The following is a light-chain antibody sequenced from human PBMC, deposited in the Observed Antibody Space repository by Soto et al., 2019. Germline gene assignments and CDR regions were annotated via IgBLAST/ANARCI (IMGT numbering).Light chain of an antibody. Sequence: DIPMTQSPSSVSASVGDRVTITCRASQSTSSWLAWYQQKPGTVPRLLIYAASSLQDGVPSRFSGSGAGTEFTLTITSLQPEDFGTYYCQQGDSFPITFGQGTRLEIK. CDR2: AAS. V-gene: IGKV1-12*01. CDR1: QSTSSW. J-gene: IGKJ5*01. CDR3: QQGDSFPIT.